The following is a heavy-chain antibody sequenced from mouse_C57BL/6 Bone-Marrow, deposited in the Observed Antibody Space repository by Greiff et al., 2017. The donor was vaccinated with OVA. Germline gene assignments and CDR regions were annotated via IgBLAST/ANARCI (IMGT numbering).Heavy chain of an antibody. V-gene: IGHV5-4*01. J-gene: IGHJ3*01. D-gene: IGHD2-4*01. CDR2: ISDGGSYT. Sequence: VESGGGLVKPGGSLKLSCAASGFTFSSYAMSWVRQTPEKRLEWVATISDGGSYTYYPDNVKGRFTISRDNAKNNLYLQMSHLKSEDTAMYYCARVTAPITTFAYWGQGTLVTVSA. CDR1: GFTFSSYA. CDR3: ARVTAPITTFAY.